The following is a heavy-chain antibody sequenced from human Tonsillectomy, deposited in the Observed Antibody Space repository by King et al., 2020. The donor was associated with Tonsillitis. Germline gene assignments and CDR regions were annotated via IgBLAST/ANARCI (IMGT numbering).Heavy chain of an antibody. V-gene: IGHV1-18*04. CDR2: ISAYNGDT. J-gene: IGHJ3*02. CDR3: ARDMHGSIPTFGFCNI. Sequence: VQLVESGAEVKKPGASVTVSCKASGYTFTSHGISWLRQAPGKGLEWMGWISAYNGDTNYAQRLQGRVTMTRDTYTSTAYMELRSLRYDDAAVYYCARDMHGSIPTFGFCNICGQGKMVSV. CDR1: GYTFTSHG. D-gene: IGHD2-2*01.